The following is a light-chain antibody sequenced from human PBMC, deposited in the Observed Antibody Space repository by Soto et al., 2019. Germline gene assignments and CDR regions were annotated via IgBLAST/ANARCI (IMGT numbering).Light chain of an antibody. CDR3: QQSDGTPRT. J-gene: IGKJ1*01. CDR2: AAS. V-gene: IGKV1-39*01. CDR1: QSISSY. Sequence: DIQMTQSPSSLSASVGDRVTITCRASQSISSYLNWYQQKPGKAPKLLIYAASSLPTGVPSRFSGSGSGTHFSLTISSLQPDDFSAYYCQQSDGTPRTFGQGTRVEVK.